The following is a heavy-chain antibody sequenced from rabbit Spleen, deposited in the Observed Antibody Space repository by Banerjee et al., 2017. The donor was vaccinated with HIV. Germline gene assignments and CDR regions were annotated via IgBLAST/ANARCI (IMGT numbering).Heavy chain of an antibody. D-gene: IGHD2-1*01. J-gene: IGHJ4*01. CDR2: IYAGSSGST. CDR1: GFSFSSSYW. V-gene: IGHV1S40*01. Sequence: QSLEESGGDLVKPGASLTLTCTASGFSFSSSYWICWVRQAPGKGLEWIACIYAGSSGSTYYASWAKGRFTISRTSSTTVTLQLTSLTAADTATYFCARGSAAMTMVITGFYFNLWGPGTLVTVS. CDR3: ARGSAAMTMVITGFYFNL.